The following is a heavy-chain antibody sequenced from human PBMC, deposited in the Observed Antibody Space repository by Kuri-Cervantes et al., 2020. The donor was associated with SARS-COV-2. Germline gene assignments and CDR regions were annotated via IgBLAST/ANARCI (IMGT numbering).Heavy chain of an antibody. CDR3: ARGMVRGIIQYYYYAMDV. J-gene: IGHJ6*02. CDR2: INPNSGGT. D-gene: IGHD3-10*01. Sequence: ASVKVSCKASGYTFTGYYMHWVRQAPGQGLEWMGWINPNSGGTNCAQKFQGWVTMTRDTSISTVHMELSRLRSDDTAVYYCARGMVRGIIQYYYYAMDVWGQGTTVTVSS. CDR1: GYTFTGYY. V-gene: IGHV1-2*04.